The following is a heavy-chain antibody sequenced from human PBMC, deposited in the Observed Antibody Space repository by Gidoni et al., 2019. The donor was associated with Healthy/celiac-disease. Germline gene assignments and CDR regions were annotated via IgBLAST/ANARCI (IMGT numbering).Heavy chain of an antibody. CDR3: ASEIRQWLANWFDP. CDR1: GGSISSSSYY. CDR2: IYYSGST. D-gene: IGHD6-19*01. Sequence: QLQLQESAPGLVKPSETLSLTCTVSGGSISSSSYYWGWIRQPPGKGLEWIESIYYSGSTYYNPSLKSRVTISVDTSKNQFSLKLSSVTAADTAVYYCASEIRQWLANWFDPWGQGTLVTVSS. V-gene: IGHV4-39*07. J-gene: IGHJ5*02.